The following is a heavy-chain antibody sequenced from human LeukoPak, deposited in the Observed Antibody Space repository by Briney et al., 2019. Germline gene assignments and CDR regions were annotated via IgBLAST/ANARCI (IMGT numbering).Heavy chain of an antibody. D-gene: IGHD1-26*01. CDR1: GFTFSRYT. Sequence: GGSLRLSCAASGFTFSRYTMHWVRQAPGKGLEWVALISHDGSNKYYADSVKGRFTISRDNSKNTLYLQMNSLRAEDTAVYYCARAEWDFDCWGQGTLVTVSS. CDR2: ISHDGSNK. CDR3: ARAEWDFDC. V-gene: IGHV3-30-3*01. J-gene: IGHJ4*02.